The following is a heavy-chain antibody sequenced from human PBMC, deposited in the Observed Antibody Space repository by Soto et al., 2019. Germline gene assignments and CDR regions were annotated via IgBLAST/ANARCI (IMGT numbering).Heavy chain of an antibody. Sequence: GGSLRLSCAASGFTFSSYAMHWVRQAPGKWLEWVAVISYDGSNKYYADSVKGRFTISRDNSKNTLYLQMNSLRAEDTVVYYCARVPDWGQGXLVTVYS. CDR3: ARVPD. CDR2: ISYDGSNK. V-gene: IGHV3-30-3*01. CDR1: GFTFSSYA. J-gene: IGHJ4*02.